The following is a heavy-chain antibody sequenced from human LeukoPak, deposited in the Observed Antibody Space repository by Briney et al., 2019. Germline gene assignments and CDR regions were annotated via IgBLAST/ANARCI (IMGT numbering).Heavy chain of an antibody. D-gene: IGHD3-10*01. J-gene: IGHJ4*02. V-gene: IGHV4-30-2*01. Sequence: SQTLSLTCTVSGGSISRSAYYWSWIRQPPGKGLEWVGYIYHSGSTYYNPSLKSRVTISVDTSKNQFSLKLSSVTAADTAVYYCARVQEFGVWWLDYWGQGTLVTISS. CDR1: GGSISRSAYY. CDR3: ARVQEFGVWWLDY. CDR2: IYHSGST.